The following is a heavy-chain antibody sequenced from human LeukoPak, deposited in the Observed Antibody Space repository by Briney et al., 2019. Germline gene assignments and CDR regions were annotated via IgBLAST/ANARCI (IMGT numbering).Heavy chain of an antibody. J-gene: IGHJ6*02. D-gene: IGHD3-10*01. CDR1: GFTVSSNY. CDR3: ARANGSGSYHYYYYYGMDV. CDR2: IFSGGST. Sequence: GGSLRLSCAASGFTVSSNYMSWVRQAPGKGLEWVSVIFSGGSTYYADSVKGRFTISRDNSKNTLYLQMNSLRAEDTAVYYCARANGSGSYHYYYYYGMDVWGQGTTVTVSS. V-gene: IGHV3-53*01.